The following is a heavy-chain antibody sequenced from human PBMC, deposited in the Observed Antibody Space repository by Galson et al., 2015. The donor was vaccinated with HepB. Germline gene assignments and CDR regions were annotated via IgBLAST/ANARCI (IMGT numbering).Heavy chain of an antibody. J-gene: IGHJ6*02. Sequence: SVKVSCKASGYTFTGYYMHWVRQAPGQGLEWMGWINPKSGGTNYAQKFQGRVTLTRDTSISTAYMELSGLRSDDTAVYYCARAQIDYIDNSGYLMESYHYGMDVWGQGTTVTVSS. V-gene: IGHV1-2*02. CDR2: INPKSGGT. D-gene: IGHD3-22*01. CDR3: ARAQIDYIDNSGYLMESYHYGMDV. CDR1: GYTFTGYY.